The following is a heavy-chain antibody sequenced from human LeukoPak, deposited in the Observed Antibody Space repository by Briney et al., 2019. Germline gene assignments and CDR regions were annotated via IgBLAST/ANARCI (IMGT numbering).Heavy chain of an antibody. CDR1: GGTFSSYA. Sequence: AASVKVSCKASGGTFSSYAISWVRQAPGQGLEWMGRIIPILGIANYAQKFQGRVTITADKSTSTAYMELSSLRSEDTAVYYCARVREAGGDRNNWFDPWGQGTLVTVSS. V-gene: IGHV1-69*04. CDR2: IIPILGIA. J-gene: IGHJ5*02. D-gene: IGHD2-21*02. CDR3: ARVREAGGDRNNWFDP.